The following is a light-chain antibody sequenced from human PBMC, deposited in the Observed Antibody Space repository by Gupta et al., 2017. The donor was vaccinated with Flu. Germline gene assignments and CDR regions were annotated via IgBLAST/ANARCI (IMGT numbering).Light chain of an antibody. J-gene: IGKJ2*01. V-gene: IGKV2-30*02. CDR1: QSLVHSDGNTY. CDR2: EGS. Sequence: DVVMTQSPLLLPVTLGQPASISCRSSQSLVHSDGNTYLDWFQQRPGQSPLLLIYEGSSRASGVPDRISGSGSGTDFTLKISRVEAEDVGVYYCRQVLQSPFTFGQGTKVEIK. CDR3: RQVLQSPFT.